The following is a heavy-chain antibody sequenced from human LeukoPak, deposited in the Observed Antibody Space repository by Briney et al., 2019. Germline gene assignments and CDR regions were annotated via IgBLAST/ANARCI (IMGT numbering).Heavy chain of an antibody. CDR2: ISYDGSNK. V-gene: IGHV3-30*18. CDR3: ANGGYYYDSSGYFDY. CDR1: GFTFSSYG. Sequence: GGSLRLSCAASGFTFSSYGMHWVRQAPGKGLEWVAVISYDGSNKYYADSVKGRFTISRDNSKNTLYLRMNSLRAEDTAVYYCANGGYYYDSSGYFDYWGQGTLVTVSS. D-gene: IGHD3-22*01. J-gene: IGHJ4*02.